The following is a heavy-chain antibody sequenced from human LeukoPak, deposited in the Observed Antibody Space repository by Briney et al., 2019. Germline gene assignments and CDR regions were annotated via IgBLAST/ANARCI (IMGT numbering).Heavy chain of an antibody. V-gene: IGHV3-23*01. D-gene: IGHD3-10*01. CDR3: AKEGSGSYVQGWFDP. CDR2: ISGSGGST. Sequence: PGGSLRLSCAASGFTFSSYGMSWVRQAPGKGLEWVSAISGSGGSTYYADSVKGRFTISRDNSKNTLYLQMNSLRAEDTAVYYCAKEGSGSYVQGWFDPWGQGTLVTVSS. J-gene: IGHJ5*02. CDR1: GFTFSSYG.